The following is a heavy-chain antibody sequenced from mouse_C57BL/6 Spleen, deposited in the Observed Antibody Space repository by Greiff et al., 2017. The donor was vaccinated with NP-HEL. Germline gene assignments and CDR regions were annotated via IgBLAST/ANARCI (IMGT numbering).Heavy chain of an antibody. V-gene: IGHV5-4*01. CDR1: GFTFSSYA. CDR2: ISDGGSYT. Sequence: EVKLVESGGGLVKPGGSLKLSCAASGFTFSSYAMSWVRQTPEKRLEWVATISDGGSYTYYPDNVKGRFPISRDNAKNNLYLQMSHLKSEDTAMYYCARDLRGYDYAMDYWGQGTSVTVSS. J-gene: IGHJ4*01. D-gene: IGHD2-14*01. CDR3: ARDLRGYDYAMDY.